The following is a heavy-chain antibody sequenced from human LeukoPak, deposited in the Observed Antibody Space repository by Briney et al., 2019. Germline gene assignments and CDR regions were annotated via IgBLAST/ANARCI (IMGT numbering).Heavy chain of an antibody. CDR3: ARALWDYGDYVSVY. J-gene: IGHJ4*02. V-gene: IGHV4-34*01. Sequence: SETLSLTCAVYGGSFSGYYWSWIRQPPGKGLEWIGEINHSGSTNYNPSLKSRVTISVDTSKNQFPLKLSSVTAADTAVYYCARALWDYGDYVSVYWGQGTLVTVSS. D-gene: IGHD4-17*01. CDR1: GGSFSGYY. CDR2: INHSGST.